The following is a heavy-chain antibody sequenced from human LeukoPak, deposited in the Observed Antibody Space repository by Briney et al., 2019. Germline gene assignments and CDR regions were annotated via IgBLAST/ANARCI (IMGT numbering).Heavy chain of an antibody. Sequence: SETLSLTCTVSGDSISSYYWSWIRQPPGKGLEWIGYIYYSGSTNYNPSLKSRVTISVDTSKNQFSLKLSSVTAADTAVYYCARDRDGFFDYWGQGTLVTVSS. V-gene: IGHV4-59*12. CDR2: IYYSGST. CDR3: ARDRDGFFDY. J-gene: IGHJ4*02. CDR1: GDSISSYY. D-gene: IGHD5-24*01.